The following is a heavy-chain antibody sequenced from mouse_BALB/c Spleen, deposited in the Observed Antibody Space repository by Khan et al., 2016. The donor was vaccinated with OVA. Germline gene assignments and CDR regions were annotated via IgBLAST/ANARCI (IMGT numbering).Heavy chain of an antibody. D-gene: IGHD2-1*01. J-gene: IGHJ3*01. V-gene: IGHV2-3*01. Sequence: QIQLVQSGPGLVAPSQSLSIRCTVSGLSLTNYGVSWVRQPPGKGLEWLGVIWGDGSTTYHSVLKSRLTINKDNSKSQVFVKLNSLQPDDTATYFCAIIYYGNDWFAYWGQGTLVTVSA. CDR1: GLSLTNYG. CDR2: IWGDGST. CDR3: AIIYYGNDWFAY.